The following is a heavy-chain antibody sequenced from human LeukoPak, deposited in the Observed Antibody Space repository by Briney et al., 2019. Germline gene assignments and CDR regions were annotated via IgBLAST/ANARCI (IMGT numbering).Heavy chain of an antibody. V-gene: IGHV3-23*01. D-gene: IGHD6-13*01. CDR3: AKVGEAAAGTVGPRRNNIYDAFDI. J-gene: IGHJ3*02. CDR1: GFTFSSYA. CDR2: ISGSGGST. Sequence: GGSLRLSCAASGFTFSSYAMSWVRQAPGKGLEWVSAISGSGGSTYYADSVKGRFTISRDNSKNTLYLQMNSLRAEDTAVYYCAKVGEAAAGTVGPRRNNIYDAFDIWGQGTMVTVSS.